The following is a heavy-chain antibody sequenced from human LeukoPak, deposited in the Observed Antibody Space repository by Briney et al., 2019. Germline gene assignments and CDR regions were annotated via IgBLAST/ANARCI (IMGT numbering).Heavy chain of an antibody. CDR3: ARDPFFDY. J-gene: IGHJ4*02. Sequence: PGGSLRLSCAASGFTFSSYTMNWVRQAPGKGLEWVSYISNSGSTISYADSVKGRFTISRDNDKNSLYLQMNSLRDEDTAVYYCARDPFFDYWGQGTLVTVSS. CDR1: GFTFSSYT. V-gene: IGHV3-48*02. CDR2: ISNSGSTI.